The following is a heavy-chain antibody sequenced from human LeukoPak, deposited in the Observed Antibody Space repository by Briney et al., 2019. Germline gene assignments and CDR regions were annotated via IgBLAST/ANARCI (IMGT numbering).Heavy chain of an antibody. Sequence: GGSLRFSCAASGFTFSDYYMSWIRQAPGKGLEWVSYISSSGSTIYYADSVKGRFTISRDNAKNSLYLQMNSLRAEDTAVYYCASTVRSSWFPYWGQGTLVTVSS. V-gene: IGHV3-11*04. CDR3: ASTVRSSWFPY. D-gene: IGHD6-13*01. CDR2: ISSSGSTI. J-gene: IGHJ4*02. CDR1: GFTFSDYY.